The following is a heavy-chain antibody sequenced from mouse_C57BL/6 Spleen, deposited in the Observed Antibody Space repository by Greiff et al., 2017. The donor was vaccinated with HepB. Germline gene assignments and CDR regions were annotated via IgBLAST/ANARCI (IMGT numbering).Heavy chain of an antibody. CDR1: GYAFSSSW. CDR2: IYPGDGDT. Sequence: QVQLQQSGPELVKPGASVKISCKASGYAFSSSWMNWVKQRPGKGLEWIGRIYPGDGDTNYNGKFKGKATLTADKSSSTAYMQLSSLTSEDSAVYFCARRGDYDYGVDYWGQGTTLTVSS. V-gene: IGHV1-82*01. CDR3: ARRGDYDYGVDY. J-gene: IGHJ2*01. D-gene: IGHD2-4*01.